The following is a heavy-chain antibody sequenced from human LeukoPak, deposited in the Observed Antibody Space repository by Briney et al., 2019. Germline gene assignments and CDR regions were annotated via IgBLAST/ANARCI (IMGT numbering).Heavy chain of an antibody. Sequence: SVKVSCKASGGTFSRYAISWVRQAPGQGLEWMGRIIPIFGTANYAQKFQGRVTITTDESTSTAYMGLSSLRSEDTAVYYCASQKGVVGVDYWGQGTLVTVSS. CDR1: GGTFSRYA. J-gene: IGHJ4*02. D-gene: IGHD1-26*01. CDR3: ASQKGVVGVDY. V-gene: IGHV1-69*05. CDR2: IIPIFGTA.